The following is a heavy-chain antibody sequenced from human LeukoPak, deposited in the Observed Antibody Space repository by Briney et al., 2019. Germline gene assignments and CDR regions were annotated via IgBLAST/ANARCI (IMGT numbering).Heavy chain of an antibody. D-gene: IGHD3-10*01. CDR3: VPSPGYRGVRNWFDP. J-gene: IGHJ5*02. Sequence: GGSLRLSCAASGFTFSSSAMSWVRQAPGKGLEWVSAISNNGGYTYYADSVQGRFTISRDNSKNSLYLQMNSLRAEDTAVYYCVPSPGYRGVRNWFDPWGQGTLVTVSS. CDR2: ISNNGGYT. CDR1: GFTFSSSA. V-gene: IGHV3-23*01.